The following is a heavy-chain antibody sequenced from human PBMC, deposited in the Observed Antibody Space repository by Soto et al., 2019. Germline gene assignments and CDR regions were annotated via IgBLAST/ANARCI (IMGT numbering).Heavy chain of an antibody. Sequence: SGPTLVNPTETLTLTCTVSGFSLSNARMGVSWIRQPPGKALEWLAHIFSNDEKSYSTSLKSRLTISKDTSKSQVVLTMTNMDPVDTATYYCARIVVAGGGYYYGMDVCGQGTTVTVSS. V-gene: IGHV2-26*01. CDR3: ARIVVAGGGYYYGMDV. CDR2: IFSNDEK. CDR1: GFSLSNARMG. J-gene: IGHJ6*02. D-gene: IGHD1-26*01.